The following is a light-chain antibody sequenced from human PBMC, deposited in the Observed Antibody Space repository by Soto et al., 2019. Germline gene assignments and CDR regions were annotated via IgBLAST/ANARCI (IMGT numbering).Light chain of an antibody. Sequence: SYVLSQPSSVSVAPGQTAMITCGGDDIGSKTVHWYQQRPGQAPVLVVYDDRYRPSGIPERFSGSNSGSTATLTISRVEAGDEADYYCQVWDRNKNDVLFGGGTKLTVL. J-gene: IGLJ3*02. V-gene: IGLV3-21*02. CDR2: DDR. CDR3: QVWDRNKNDVL. CDR1: DIGSKT.